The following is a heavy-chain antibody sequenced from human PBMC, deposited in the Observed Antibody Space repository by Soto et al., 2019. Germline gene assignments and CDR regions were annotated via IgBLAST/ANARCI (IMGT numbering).Heavy chain of an antibody. Sequence: PGGSLRLSCAASGLTFSSYAMTWVRQAPGKGLEWVSTITNRGGSTDYADSVKGRFTISRDNSKNTLYLQMNSLRAEDTAVYYCAKGGEYSSSSVNGYYYYGMDVWGQGTTVTVSS. CDR1: GLTFSSYA. J-gene: IGHJ6*02. CDR2: ITNRGGST. CDR3: AKGGEYSSSSVNGYYYYGMDV. D-gene: IGHD6-6*01. V-gene: IGHV3-23*01.